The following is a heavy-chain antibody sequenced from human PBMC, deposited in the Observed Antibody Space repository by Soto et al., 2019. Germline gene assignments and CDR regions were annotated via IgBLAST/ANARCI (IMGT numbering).Heavy chain of an antibody. V-gene: IGHV1-69*02. J-gene: IGHJ6*03. D-gene: IGHD3-10*01. CDR2: IIPILGIA. CDR1: GGTFSSYT. CDR3: ARGAGYYYGSGSYKGPKYYYMDV. Sequence: SVKVSCKASGGTFSSYTISWVRQAPGQGLEWMGRIIPILGIANYAQKFQGRVTITADKSTSTAYMELSSLRSEDTAVYYCARGAGYYYGSGSYKGPKYYYMDVWGKGTTVTVSS.